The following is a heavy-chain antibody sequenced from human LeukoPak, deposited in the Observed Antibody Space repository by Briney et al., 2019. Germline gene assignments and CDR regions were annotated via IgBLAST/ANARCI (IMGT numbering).Heavy chain of an antibody. CDR3: ARARFDNYYFDY. CDR1: GFTFGDYA. V-gene: IGHV3-23*01. J-gene: IGHJ4*02. D-gene: IGHD3-9*01. CDR2: ISKIGGEK. Sequence: GGSLRLSCAASGFTFGDYAMSWVRQAPGKGLEWVSAISKIGGEKFYADSVKGRFTISRDNSKNTLSLQMDSLRADDTALYYCARARFDNYYFDYWGQGTLVTVSS.